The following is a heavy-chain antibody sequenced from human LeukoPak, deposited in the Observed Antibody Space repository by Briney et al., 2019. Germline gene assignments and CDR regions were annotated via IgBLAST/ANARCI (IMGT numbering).Heavy chain of an antibody. Sequence: ASVKVSCKVSGYTLTELSMHWVRQAPGKGLEWMGGFDPEDGETIYAQKFQGRVTMTEDTSTDTAYMELSSLRSKDTAVYYCSAADTRGYYFDYWGQGTLVTVSS. CDR3: SAADTRGYYFDY. CDR1: GYTLTELS. CDR2: FDPEDGET. J-gene: IGHJ4*02. V-gene: IGHV1-24*01.